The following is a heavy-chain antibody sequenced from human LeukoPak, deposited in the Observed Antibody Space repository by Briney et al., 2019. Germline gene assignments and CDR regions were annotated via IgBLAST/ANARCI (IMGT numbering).Heavy chain of an antibody. J-gene: IGHJ6*02. CDR2: TIPIFGTA. D-gene: IGHD3-10*01. CDR3: ARVSITMARRTYYYYGMDV. Sequence: SVKVSCKASGGTFISYAISWVRQAPGQGLEWMGGTIPIFGTANYAQKFQGRVTITADESTSTAYMELSSLRSEDTAVYYCARVSITMARRTYYYYGMDVWGQGTTVTVSS. CDR1: GGTFISYA. V-gene: IGHV1-69*13.